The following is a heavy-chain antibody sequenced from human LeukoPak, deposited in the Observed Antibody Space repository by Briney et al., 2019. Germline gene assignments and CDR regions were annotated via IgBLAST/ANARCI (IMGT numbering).Heavy chain of an antibody. Sequence: HPGGSLRLSCEAPGFTFSSYGMHWVRQAPAKGLDWVAFIRYDGSNKYYADSVKGRFTISRDNSKNTLYLQMNSLRAEDTAVYYCAKQPYYYGSGSYYKGAFDIWGQGTMVTVSS. CDR3: AKQPYYYGSGSYYKGAFDI. CDR2: IRYDGSNK. CDR1: GFTFSSYG. J-gene: IGHJ3*02. V-gene: IGHV3-30*02. D-gene: IGHD3-10*01.